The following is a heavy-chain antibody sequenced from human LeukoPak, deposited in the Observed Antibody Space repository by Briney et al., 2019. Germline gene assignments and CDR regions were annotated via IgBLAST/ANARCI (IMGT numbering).Heavy chain of an antibody. CDR1: GGSISSSSYY. J-gene: IGHJ5*02. Sequence: SETLSLTCTVSGGSISSSSYYWGWIRQPPGKGLEWIGSIYYSGSTYYNPSLKSRVTISVDTSKNQFSLKLSSVTAADTAVYYCATHIRYFDSRNWFDPWGQGTLVTVSS. D-gene: IGHD3-9*01. CDR3: ATHIRYFDSRNWFDP. CDR2: IYYSGST. V-gene: IGHV4-39*07.